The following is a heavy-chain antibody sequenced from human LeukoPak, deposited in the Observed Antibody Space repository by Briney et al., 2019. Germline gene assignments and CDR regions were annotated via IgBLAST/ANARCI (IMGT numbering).Heavy chain of an antibody. V-gene: IGHV3-23*05. CDR2: INTIGNKI. CDR3: AKGRYSGSWAPFDP. D-gene: IGHD5-12*01. Sequence: GGSLRLSCSASEFSVSTYGMNWVRQAPGRGLEWVSSINTIGNKIYYGDSVKGRFTISRDNSKNTLSLQMNNLRVEDTAIYYCAKGRYSGSWAPFDPWGQGTLVTVSS. CDR1: EFSVSTYG. J-gene: IGHJ5*02.